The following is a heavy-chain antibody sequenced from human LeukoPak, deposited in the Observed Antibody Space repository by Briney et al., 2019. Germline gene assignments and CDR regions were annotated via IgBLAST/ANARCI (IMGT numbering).Heavy chain of an antibody. D-gene: IGHD3-3*01. CDR2: INHSGST. V-gene: IGHV4-34*01. J-gene: IGHJ6*03. CDR3: ASAGPRTYYDFWSGYPGLYYYYMDV. CDR1: GGSFSGYY. Sequence: TSETLSLTCAVYGGSFSGYYWSWIRQPPGKGLEWIGEINHSGSTNYNPSVKSRVAMSVDTSKNQFALKLSSVTAADTAVYYCASAGPRTYYDFWSGYPGLYYYYMDVWGKGTTVTVSS.